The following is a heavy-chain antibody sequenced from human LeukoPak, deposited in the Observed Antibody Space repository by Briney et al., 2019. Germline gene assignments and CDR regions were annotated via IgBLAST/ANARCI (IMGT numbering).Heavy chain of an antibody. V-gene: IGHV4-39*01. J-gene: IGHJ4*02. D-gene: IGHD6-19*01. Sequence: SETLSLTCTVSGASISSHYWGWIRQPPGKGLEWIGSIYYSGSTYYNPSLKSRVTISVDTSKNQFSLKLSPVTAADTAVYYCARLSIAVAGPNFDYWGQGTLVTVSS. CDR1: GASISSHY. CDR2: IYYSGST. CDR3: ARLSIAVAGPNFDY.